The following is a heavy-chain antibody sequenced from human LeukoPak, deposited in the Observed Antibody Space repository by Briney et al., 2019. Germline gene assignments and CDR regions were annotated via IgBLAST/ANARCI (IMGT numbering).Heavy chain of an antibody. Sequence: GGSLRLSCAASKFAFSSYAMSWVRQAPGKGLEWVSGISGSGDNTYYADSVKGRFTISRDNSKNTLYVQVKSLGTEDTAAYYCAKGSYYDSSGSFYFDYWGQGTLVTVSS. CDR2: ISGSGDNT. V-gene: IGHV3-23*01. J-gene: IGHJ4*02. CDR1: KFAFSSYA. D-gene: IGHD3-22*01. CDR3: AKGSYYDSSGSFYFDY.